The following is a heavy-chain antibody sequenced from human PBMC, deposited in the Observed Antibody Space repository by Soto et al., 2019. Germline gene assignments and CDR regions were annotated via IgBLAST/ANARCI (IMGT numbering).Heavy chain of an antibody. CDR3: ARKTIGYSYGHLYYYYGMDV. J-gene: IGHJ6*02. Sequence: QVQLVESGGGVVQPGRSLRLSCAASGFTFSSYGMHWVRQAPGKGLEWVAVIWYDGSNKYYADSVKGRFTISRDNSKNTLYLQMNSLRAEDTAVYYCARKTIGYSYGHLYYYYGMDVWGQGTTVTVSS. V-gene: IGHV3-33*01. CDR1: GFTFSSYG. CDR2: IWYDGSNK. D-gene: IGHD5-18*01.